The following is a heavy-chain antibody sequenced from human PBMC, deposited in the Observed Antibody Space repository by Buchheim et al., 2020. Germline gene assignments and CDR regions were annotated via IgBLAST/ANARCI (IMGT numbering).Heavy chain of an antibody. J-gene: IGHJ6*02. D-gene: IGHD3-22*01. CDR3: ARGLAGYYYDSSGFYYYYGMDV. Sequence: QVQLVQSGAEVKKPGASVKVSCKASGYTLTGYYMHWVRQAPGQGLEWMGWINPNSGGTNYAQKFQGWVTMTRDTSISTAYMELSRLRSDDTAVYYCARGLAGYYYDSSGFYYYYGMDVWGQGTT. CDR2: INPNSGGT. CDR1: GYTLTGYY. V-gene: IGHV1-2*04.